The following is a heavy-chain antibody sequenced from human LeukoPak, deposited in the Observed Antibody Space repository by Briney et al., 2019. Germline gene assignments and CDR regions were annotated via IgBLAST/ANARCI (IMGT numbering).Heavy chain of an antibody. CDR2: INTDGSST. V-gene: IGHV3-74*01. D-gene: IGHD5-12*01. CDR3: ARAGIIVATPWYYYYMDV. CDR1: GFTFSSYW. J-gene: IGHJ6*03. Sequence: GGSLRLSCAASGFTFSSYWMHWVRQAPGKGLVWVSRINTDGSSTSYADSVKGRFTISRDNAKNTLYLQMNSLRAEDTAVYYCARAGIIVATPWYYYYMDVWGKGTTVTVSS.